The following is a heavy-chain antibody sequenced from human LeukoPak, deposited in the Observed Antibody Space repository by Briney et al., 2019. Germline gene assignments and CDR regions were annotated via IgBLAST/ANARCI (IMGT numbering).Heavy chain of an antibody. D-gene: IGHD3-22*01. CDR2: INPNSGGT. V-gene: IGHV1-2*02. CDR1: GYTFTGYY. J-gene: IGHJ4*02. Sequence: GASVKVSCKASGYTFTGYYMHWVRQATGQGIEWMGWINPNSGGTNYAQKLQGRVTMTRDTSISTAYMELSRLRSDDTAVYYCARFYYYYDSSGYAGFDYWGQGTLVTVSS. CDR3: ARFYYYYDSSGYAGFDY.